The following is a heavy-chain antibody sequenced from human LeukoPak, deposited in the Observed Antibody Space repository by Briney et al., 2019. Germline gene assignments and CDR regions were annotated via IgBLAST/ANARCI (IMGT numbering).Heavy chain of an antibody. D-gene: IGHD4-17*01. V-gene: IGHV1-69*05. J-gene: IGHJ4*02. Sequence: SVKVSCKASGGTFSSYAISWVRQAPGQGLEWMGRIIPIFGTANYAQKFQGRVTITTDESTSTAYMVLSSLRSEDTAVYYCARVHDYGDLYFDYWGQGTLVTVSS. CDR2: IIPIFGTA. CDR1: GGTFSSYA. CDR3: ARVHDYGDLYFDY.